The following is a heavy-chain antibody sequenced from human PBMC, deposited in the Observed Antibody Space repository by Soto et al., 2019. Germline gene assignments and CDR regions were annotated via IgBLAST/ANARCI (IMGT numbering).Heavy chain of an antibody. CDR2: IYYSGST. Sequence: SQTLSLTCTVSGGSISSYYWSWIRQPPGKGLEWIGYIYYSGSTNYNPSLKSRVTISVDTSKNQFSLKLSSVTAADTAVYYCARHGYRHRLFDYWGQGNLVTVS. CDR3: ARHGYRHRLFDY. V-gene: IGHV4-59*08. CDR1: GGSISSYY. J-gene: IGHJ4*02. D-gene: IGHD5-18*01.